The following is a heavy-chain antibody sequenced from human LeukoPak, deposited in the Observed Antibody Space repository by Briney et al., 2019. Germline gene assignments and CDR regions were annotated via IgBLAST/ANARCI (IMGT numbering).Heavy chain of an antibody. D-gene: IGHD2-8*01. CDR1: GFNFRDHW. CDR2: ISSSSGYI. CDR3: ARALLGTYAIDY. Sequence: GGSLRLSCAASGFNFRDHWMDWVRQAPGKGLEWVSSISSSSGYIYYADSVKGRFTISRDNAKNSLYLQMSSLRVEDTAVYYCARALLGTYAIDYWGQGTLVTVSS. J-gene: IGHJ4*02. V-gene: IGHV3-21*01.